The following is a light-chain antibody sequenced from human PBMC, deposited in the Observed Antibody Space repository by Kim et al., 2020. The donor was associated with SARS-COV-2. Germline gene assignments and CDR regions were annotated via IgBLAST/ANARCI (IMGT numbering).Light chain of an antibody. J-gene: IGKJ4*01. Sequence: AYIGDRVTITCRASQGIGKSLAWFQQNPGKAPKSLIYDVSNLESGVPSRFSGSGSGTDFTLTISSLQPEDFASYYCQQYKTYPLTFGGGTKVDIK. CDR1: QGIGKS. CDR2: DVS. CDR3: QQYKTYPLT. V-gene: IGKV1-16*01.